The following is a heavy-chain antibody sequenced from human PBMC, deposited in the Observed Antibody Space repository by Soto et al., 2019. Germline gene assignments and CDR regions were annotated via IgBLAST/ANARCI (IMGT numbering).Heavy chain of an antibody. CDR1: GGSISSGGYY. V-gene: IGHV4-61*08. D-gene: IGHD3-22*01. Sequence: NPSETLSLTCTVSGGSISSGGYYWSWIRQPPGKGLEWIGYIYYSGSTNYNPSLKSRVTISVDTSKNQFSLKLSSVTAADTAVYYCARSLYYYDSSGYYAYYFDYWGQGTLVTVS. CDR2: IYYSGST. CDR3: ARSLYYYDSSGYYAYYFDY. J-gene: IGHJ4*02.